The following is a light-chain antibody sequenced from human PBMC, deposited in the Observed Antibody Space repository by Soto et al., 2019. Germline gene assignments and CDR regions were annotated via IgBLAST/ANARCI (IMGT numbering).Light chain of an antibody. V-gene: IGKV3-11*01. J-gene: IGKJ5*01. CDR3: QQRSNWPPIT. Sequence: VMTQSPATLSLSPGDSATLSCRASQSVSSNLAWYQQRPGQAPRLLIYGAYARATGFPARFSGSGSGTDFTLTISSLEPEDFAVYYCQQRSNWPPITFGQGTRLEIK. CDR2: GAY. CDR1: QSVSSN.